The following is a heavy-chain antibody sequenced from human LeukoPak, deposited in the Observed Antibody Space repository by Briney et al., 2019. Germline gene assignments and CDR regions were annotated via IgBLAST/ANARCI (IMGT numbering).Heavy chain of an antibody. D-gene: IGHD1-26*01. CDR1: GGSISGGSYY. Sequence: SQTLSLTCTVSGGSISGGSYYWSWIRQPAGKGLEWIGRFYTSGSTNYNPSLKSRVTISVDTSKNQFSLKLSSVTAADTAVYYCARVSSLVGATWGQGTMVTVSS. CDR2: FYTSGST. CDR3: ARVSSLVGAT. J-gene: IGHJ3*01. V-gene: IGHV4-61*02.